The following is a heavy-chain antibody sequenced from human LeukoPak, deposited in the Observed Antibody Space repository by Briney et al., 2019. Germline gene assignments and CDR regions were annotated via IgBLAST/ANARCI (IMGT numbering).Heavy chain of an antibody. V-gene: IGHV4-59*01. D-gene: IGHD2-21*02. CDR3: ARVGDCGGDCSHFDY. CDR2: IYYSGST. Sequence: SETLSLTCTVSGGSISSYYWSWIRQPPGKGLEWIGYIYYSGSTNYNPSLKSRVTISVDTSKNQFSLKLSSVTAADTAVYYCARVGDCGGDCSHFDYWGQGTLVTVSP. J-gene: IGHJ4*02. CDR1: GGSISSYY.